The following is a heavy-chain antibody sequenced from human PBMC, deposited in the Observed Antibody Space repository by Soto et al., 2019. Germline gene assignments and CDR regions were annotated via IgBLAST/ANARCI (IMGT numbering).Heavy chain of an antibody. CDR1: GGSISSYY. D-gene: IGHD3-10*01. V-gene: IGHV4-59*08. Sequence: PSETLSLTCTVSGGSISSYYWSWIRQPPGKGLEWIGYIYYSGSTNYNPSLKSRVTISVDTSKNQFSLKLSSVTAADTAVYYCARLFSAGDYYYYYYMDVWGKGTTVTVSS. CDR2: IYYSGST. J-gene: IGHJ6*03. CDR3: ARLFSAGDYYYYYYMDV.